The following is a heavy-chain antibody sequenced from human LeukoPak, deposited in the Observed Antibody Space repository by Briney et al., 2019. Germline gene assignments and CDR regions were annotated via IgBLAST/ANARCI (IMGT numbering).Heavy chain of an antibody. CDR1: GGSISSYY. CDR3: ARADSSGWPTFDP. J-gene: IGHJ5*02. Sequence: PSQTLSLTCTVSGGSISSYYWSWIRQPPGKGLEWIGYIYYSGSTYYNPSLKSRVTISVDTSKNQFSLKLSSVTAAGTAVYYCARADSSGWPTFDPWGQGTLVTVSS. D-gene: IGHD6-19*01. CDR2: IYYSGST. V-gene: IGHV4-30-4*08.